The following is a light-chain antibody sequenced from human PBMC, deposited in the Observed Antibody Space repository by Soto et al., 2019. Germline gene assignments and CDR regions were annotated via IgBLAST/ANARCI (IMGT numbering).Light chain of an antibody. CDR3: QSYDSSLTDVV. J-gene: IGLJ2*01. CDR2: GNS. CDR1: SSNIGAGFD. Sequence: QALVTQPPSVSAAPGQRVTISCSGTSSNIGAGFDVHWYQHLPGAAPKLLIYGNSNRPSGVADRFSGSKSGTSASLAVTGLQAEDEAEYYCQSYDSSLTDVVFGGGTKLTVL. V-gene: IGLV1-40*01.